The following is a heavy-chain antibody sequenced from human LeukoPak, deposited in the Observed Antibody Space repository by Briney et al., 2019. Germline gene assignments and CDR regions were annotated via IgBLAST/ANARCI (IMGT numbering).Heavy chain of an antibody. V-gene: IGHV3-9*01. J-gene: IGHJ4*02. Sequence: GGSLRLSCAASGFTFDDYAMHWVRQAPGKGLEWVSGISWNSGSIGYADSVKGRFTISRDNAKNSLYLQMNSLRAEDTALYYCAKDKEYSSSSDFDYWGQGTLVTVSS. D-gene: IGHD6-6*01. CDR3: AKDKEYSSSSDFDY. CDR2: ISWNSGSI. CDR1: GFTFDDYA.